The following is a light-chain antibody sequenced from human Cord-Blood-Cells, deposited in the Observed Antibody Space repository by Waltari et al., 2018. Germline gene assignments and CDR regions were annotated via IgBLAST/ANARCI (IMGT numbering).Light chain of an antibody. J-gene: IGKJ2*01. CDR3: QQYYSTPPT. Sequence: DIVMTQSPDSLAVSLGERATINCKSSQSVLYSSNNKTYVAWYQQKPGQPPKLLMYWASTRESGVPDRFSGSGSRTDFTLTISSLQAEDVAVYYCQQYYSTPPTFGQGTKLEIK. CDR2: WAS. V-gene: IGKV4-1*01. CDR1: QSVLYSSNNKTY.